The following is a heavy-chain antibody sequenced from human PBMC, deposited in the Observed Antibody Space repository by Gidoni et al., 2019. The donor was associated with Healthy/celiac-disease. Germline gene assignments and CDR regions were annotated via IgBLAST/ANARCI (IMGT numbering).Heavy chain of an antibody. CDR1: GFTFSSYA. Sequence: EVQLVASGGGLVQPGGSLSLSCAASGFTFSSYAMSWVRQAPGKGLEWVSAISGSGGSTYYADSVKGRFTISRDNSKNTLYLQMNSLRAEDTAVYYCAKDGSVVVVAASYYYYYGMDVWGQGTTVTVSS. CDR2: ISGSGGST. J-gene: IGHJ6*02. CDR3: AKDGSVVVVAASYYYYYGMDV. D-gene: IGHD2-15*01. V-gene: IGHV3-23*04.